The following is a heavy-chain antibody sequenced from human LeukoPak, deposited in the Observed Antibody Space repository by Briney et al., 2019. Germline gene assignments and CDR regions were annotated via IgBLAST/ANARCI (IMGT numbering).Heavy chain of an antibody. CDR3: AKDIDYDSSGNDAFDI. CDR1: GFTFSSYA. CDR2: ISGSGGST. V-gene: IGHV3-23*01. Sequence: GGSLRLSCAASGFTFSSYAMSWVRQAPGKGLEWVSAISGSGGSTYYADSVKGRFTIFRDNSKNTLYLQMNSLRAEGTAVYYCAKDIDYDSSGNDAFDIWGQGTMVTVSS. D-gene: IGHD3-22*01. J-gene: IGHJ3*02.